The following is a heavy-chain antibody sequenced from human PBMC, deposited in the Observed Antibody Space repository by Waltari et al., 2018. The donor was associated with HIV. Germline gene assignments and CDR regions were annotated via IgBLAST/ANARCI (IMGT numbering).Heavy chain of an antibody. Sequence: EVHLVESGGGLVKPGGSLRLSCAASGFSFNNAWMSWVRQAPGKGLEWVGQIKRKSGGGTTAYAAPVKGRFSISRDDSKNTLYLLMDSLETEDTAVYYCTTDFGGSLFQNWGRGTLVTVSS. D-gene: IGHD1-26*01. V-gene: IGHV3-15*01. CDR1: GFSFNNAW. CDR3: TTDFGGSLFQN. CDR2: IKRKSGGGTT. J-gene: IGHJ1*01.